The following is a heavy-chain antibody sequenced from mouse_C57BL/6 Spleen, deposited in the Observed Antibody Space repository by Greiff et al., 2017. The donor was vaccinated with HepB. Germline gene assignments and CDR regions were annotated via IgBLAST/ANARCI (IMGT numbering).Heavy chain of an antibody. CDR2: ISYDGSN. CDR1: GYSITSGYY. CDR3: ASIYYYGSSLLYAMDY. D-gene: IGHD1-1*01. Sequence: EVQLQESGPGLVKPSQSLSLTCSVTGYSITSGYYWNWIRQFPGNKLEWMGYISYDGSNNYNPSLKNRISITRDTSKNQFFLKLNSLTTEDTATYYCASIYYYGSSLLYAMDYWGQGTSVTVSS. V-gene: IGHV3-6*01. J-gene: IGHJ4*01.